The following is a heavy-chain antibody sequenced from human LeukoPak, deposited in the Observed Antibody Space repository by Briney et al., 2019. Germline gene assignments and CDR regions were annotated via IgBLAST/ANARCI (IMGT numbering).Heavy chain of an antibody. J-gene: IGHJ4*02. D-gene: IGHD3-22*01. CDR3: ARGERPSGYTPGY. CDR1: GFTVSTNY. Sequence: PGGSLRLSCAVSGFTVSTNYMSWVRQAPGKGLEWVSVMYSGGSTYYADSVKGRFTISRDNAKNSLYLQMNSLRAEDTAVYYCARGERPSGYTPGYWGQGTLVTVSS. V-gene: IGHV3-53*01. CDR2: MYSGGST.